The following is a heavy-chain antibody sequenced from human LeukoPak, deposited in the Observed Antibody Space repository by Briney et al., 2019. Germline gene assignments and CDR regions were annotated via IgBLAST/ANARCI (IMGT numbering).Heavy chain of an antibody. CDR2: ISSGGNT. Sequence: SGVSLRLSCAASGFTFSSYAMSWVRQAPGKGLEWVSVISSGGNTYYADSVKGRFTISRDNSKNTVYLQMNGLRAEDTAVYYWAREVRGYYFDYWGQGTLGTASA. D-gene: IGHD5-12*01. CDR3: AREVRGYYFDY. CDR1: GFTFSSYA. V-gene: IGHV3-53*01. J-gene: IGHJ4*02.